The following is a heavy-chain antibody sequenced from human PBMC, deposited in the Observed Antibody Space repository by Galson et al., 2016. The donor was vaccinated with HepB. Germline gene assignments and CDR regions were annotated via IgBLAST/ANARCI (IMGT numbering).Heavy chain of an antibody. CDR3: AIDPSQWHDLLFGN. V-gene: IGHV3-23*01. CDR1: GFTFSSYA. CDR2: ISGSSGST. D-gene: IGHD6-19*01. Sequence: SLRLSCAASGFTFSSYAMNWVRQAPGKGLEWVSVISGSSGSTYYADSVKGRFTISRDDSKNTLYLHMNSLRVEDTAIYYCAIDPSQWHDLLFGNWAQGTLVTVSA. J-gene: IGHJ4*02.